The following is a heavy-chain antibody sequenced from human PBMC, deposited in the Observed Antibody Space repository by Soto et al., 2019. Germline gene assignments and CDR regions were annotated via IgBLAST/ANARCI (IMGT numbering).Heavy chain of an antibody. Sequence: QVQLQQWGAGLLKPSETLSLTCAVYGGSFSGYYWSWIRQPPGKGLEWIGEINHSGSTNYNPSLKSRVTISVDTSKNQFSLKLSSVTAADTAVYYCARVSRDYGDYYWFDPWGQGTLVTVSS. CDR3: ARVSRDYGDYYWFDP. D-gene: IGHD4-17*01. CDR2: INHSGST. J-gene: IGHJ5*02. CDR1: GGSFSGYY. V-gene: IGHV4-34*01.